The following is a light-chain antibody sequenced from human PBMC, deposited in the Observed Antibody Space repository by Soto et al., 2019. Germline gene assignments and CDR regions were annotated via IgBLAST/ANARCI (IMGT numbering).Light chain of an antibody. CDR3: QQYNSYSIT. CDR2: KAS. V-gene: IGKV1-5*03. CDR1: QNINNL. Sequence: DIQMTQSPSALSASVGDRVTITCRASQNINNLLAWFQQEPGKAPKLLIYKASSLESGVTSRFGGSGSGTDFTLTISSLQPDDFATYYCQQYNSYSITFGGGTKVEIK. J-gene: IGKJ4*01.